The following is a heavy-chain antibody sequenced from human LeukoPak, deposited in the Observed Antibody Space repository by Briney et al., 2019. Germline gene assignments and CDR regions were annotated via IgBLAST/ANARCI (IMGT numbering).Heavy chain of an antibody. CDR3: ARESGGNTPYYFDY. V-gene: IGHV3-30*04. J-gene: IGHJ4*02. CDR2: ISYEDGSNK. CDR1: GFTFSSFG. Sequence: GGSLRLSCAASGFTFSSFGLHWVRQAPGKGLEWVAVISYEDGSNKYYADSVKGRFTISRDNSKHTVYLQMNSLRTEDTAVYYCARESGGNTPYYFDYWGQGTLVTVSS. D-gene: IGHD2-2*02.